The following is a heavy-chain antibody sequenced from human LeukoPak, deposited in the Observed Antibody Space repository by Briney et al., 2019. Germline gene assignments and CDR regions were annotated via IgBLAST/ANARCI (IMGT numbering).Heavy chain of an antibody. Sequence: GASVKVSCKASGYTFTGYYMHWVRQAPGQGLEWMGWINPNSGGTNYAQKFQGRVTITRDTSISTAYMVLSRLRSEDTAVYYCATASALYYFDYWGQGTLVTVSS. J-gene: IGHJ4*02. V-gene: IGHV1-2*02. CDR3: ATASALYYFDY. CDR1: GYTFTGYY. D-gene: IGHD2/OR15-2a*01. CDR2: INPNSGGT.